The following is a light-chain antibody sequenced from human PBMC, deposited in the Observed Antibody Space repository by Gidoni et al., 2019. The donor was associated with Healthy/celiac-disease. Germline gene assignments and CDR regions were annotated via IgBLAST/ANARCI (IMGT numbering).Light chain of an antibody. CDR1: QSVSSSY. V-gene: IGKV3-20*01. CDR2: GAS. Sequence: EIVLTQSPGTLSLSPGERATISCRASQSVSSSYLAWYQQKPGQAPRLLTYGASSRATGIPDRVSGSGSGTDFTLTISRLEPEDFAVYYCQQYGSSRWTFGQGTKVEIK. J-gene: IGKJ1*01. CDR3: QQYGSSRWT.